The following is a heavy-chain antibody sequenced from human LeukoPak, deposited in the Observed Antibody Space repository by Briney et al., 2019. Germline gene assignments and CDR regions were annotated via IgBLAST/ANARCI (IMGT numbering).Heavy chain of an antibody. CDR3: AKEEVPNDY. Sequence: PGGSLRLSCAVSGFSLSINSMCWVCQAPGKGLEWVSGISRDGDKTYYVDSVEGRFTISRDTSKNTLYLQMDTLRVEDTATYYCAKEEVPNDYWGQGTLVTVSS. V-gene: IGHV3-23*01. J-gene: IGHJ4*02. CDR2: ISRDGDKT. D-gene: IGHD2-2*01. CDR1: GFSLSINS.